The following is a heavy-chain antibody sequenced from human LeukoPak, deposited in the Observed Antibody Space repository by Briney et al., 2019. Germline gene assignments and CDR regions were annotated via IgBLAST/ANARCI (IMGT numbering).Heavy chain of an antibody. J-gene: IGHJ4*02. CDR3: ARESGRSYDSSGYYGIGY. V-gene: IGHV3-33*01. D-gene: IGHD3-22*01. CDR1: GFTFGSYS. CDR2: IWYDGSNK. Sequence: GGSLRLSCAASGFTFGSYSMHWVRQAPGKGLEWVAVIWYDGSNKYYADSVKGRFTISRDNSKNTLYLQMNSLRAEDTAVYYCARESGRSYDSSGYYGIGYWGQGTLVTVSS.